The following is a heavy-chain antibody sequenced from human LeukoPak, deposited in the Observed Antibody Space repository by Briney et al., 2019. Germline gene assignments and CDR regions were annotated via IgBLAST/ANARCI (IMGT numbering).Heavy chain of an antibody. CDR1: GGTFSSYA. J-gene: IGHJ1*01. CDR2: IIPIFGTA. Sequence: SVKVSCKASGGTFSSYAISWVRQAPGQGLEWMGGIIPIFGTANYAQKFQGRVTITADESTSTAYMELSTLRSEDTAVYYCARGNVLTGYHKYFQHWGQGTLVTVSS. CDR3: ARGNVLTGYHKYFQH. D-gene: IGHD3-9*01. V-gene: IGHV1-69*01.